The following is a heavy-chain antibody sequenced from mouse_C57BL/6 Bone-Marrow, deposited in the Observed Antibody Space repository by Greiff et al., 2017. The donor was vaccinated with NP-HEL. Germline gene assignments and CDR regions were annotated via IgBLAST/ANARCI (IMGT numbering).Heavy chain of an antibody. CDR3: ARIKWLLRGYAMDY. D-gene: IGHD2-3*01. CDR1: GFSLSTFGMG. CDR2: IWWDDDR. Sequence: QVTLKESGPGILQPSQTLSLTCSFSGFSLSTFGMGVGWIRQPSGKGLEWLAHIWWDDDRYYNPALKSRLTISKDTSKNQVFLKIANVDTADTATYYCARIKWLLRGYAMDYWGQGTSVTVSS. V-gene: IGHV8-8*01. J-gene: IGHJ4*01.